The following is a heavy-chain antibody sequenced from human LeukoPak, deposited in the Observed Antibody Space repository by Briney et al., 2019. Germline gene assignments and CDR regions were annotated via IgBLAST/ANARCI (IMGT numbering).Heavy chain of an antibody. D-gene: IGHD6-13*01. CDR3: ARHKKAAAGTSGSDY. J-gene: IGHJ4*02. Sequence: GESLKISCKGSGYRFTNYWIGWVRQMPGKGLEWMGIIYPGDSETRYSPSFQGQVTISADKSISTAYLQWSGLKASDTAMYYCARHKKAAAGTSGSDYWGQGTLVTVSS. CDR1: GYRFTNYW. V-gene: IGHV5-51*01. CDR2: IYPGDSET.